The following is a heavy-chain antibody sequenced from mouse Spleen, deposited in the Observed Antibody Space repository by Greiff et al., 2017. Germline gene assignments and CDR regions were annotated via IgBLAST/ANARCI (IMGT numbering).Heavy chain of an antibody. D-gene: IGHD1-1*01. V-gene: IGHV5-9-1*01. CDR2: ISSGGSYT. CDR1: GFTFSSYA. CDR3: ARHGSSPYYAMDY. Sequence: EVMLVESGGGLVKPGGSLKLSCAASGFTFSSYAMSWVRQTPEKRLEWVATISSGGSYTYYPDSVKGRFTISRDNAKSTLYLQMSSLRSEDTAMYYCARHGSSPYYAMDYWGQGTSVTVSS. J-gene: IGHJ4*01.